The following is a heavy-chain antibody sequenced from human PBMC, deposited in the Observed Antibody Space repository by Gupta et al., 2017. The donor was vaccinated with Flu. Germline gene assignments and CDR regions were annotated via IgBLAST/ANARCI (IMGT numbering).Heavy chain of an antibody. V-gene: IGHV3-30*04. Sequence: QIQLVESGGGVVQPGRSLRLSCAASGFTFSTFPMHWVRQAPGKGLEWVAVMAYDGRHKWYADSVKGRFTVSRDNAKNTLYLQMDSLRAEDTAVYYCSRGDVQVWQPQIDHWGQGTLVTVSS. CDR2: MAYDGRHK. J-gene: IGHJ4*02. CDR3: SRGDVQVWQPQIDH. CDR1: GFTFSTFP. D-gene: IGHD6-6*01.